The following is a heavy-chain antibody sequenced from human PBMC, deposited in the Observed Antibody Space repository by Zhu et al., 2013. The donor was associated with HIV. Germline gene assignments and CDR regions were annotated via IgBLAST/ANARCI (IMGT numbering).Heavy chain of an antibody. CDR2: IYTTGIT. J-gene: IGHJ4*02. D-gene: IGHD3-9*01. Sequence: QVQLQESGPGLVKPSETLSLTCTVSAGSISNYYWNWIRQPTGKGPEWIGHIYTTGITNYNPSLKSRVSMSVGTSKNQFSLRLRSVTAADTAVYYCARELYFGQGYFDYWSQGILVTVSS. V-gene: IGHV4-4*07. CDR1: AGSISNYY. CDR3: ARELYFGQGYFDY.